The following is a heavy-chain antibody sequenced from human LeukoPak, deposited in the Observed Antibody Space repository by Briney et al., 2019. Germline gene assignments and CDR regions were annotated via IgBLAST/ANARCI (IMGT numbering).Heavy chain of an antibody. Sequence: SQTLSLACTVSGGSISSGGYYWSWIRQPPGKGLEWIGYIYYSGSTYYNPSLKSRVTISVDTSKNQFSLKLSSVTAADTAVYYCARVGGIAARPSYYFDYWGQGTLVTVSS. V-gene: IGHV4-30-4*08. CDR1: GGSISSGGYY. CDR2: IYYSGST. CDR3: ARVGGIAARPSYYFDY. D-gene: IGHD6-6*01. J-gene: IGHJ4*02.